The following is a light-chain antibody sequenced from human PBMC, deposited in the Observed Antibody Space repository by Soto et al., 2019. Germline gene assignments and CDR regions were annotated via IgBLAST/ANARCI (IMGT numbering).Light chain of an antibody. V-gene: IGKV1-5*01. CDR3: QQYNPYSMWT. CDR1: QSISVA. Sequence: IQVTQSPSSLSASVGDRVAITCRASQSISVAVAWYQQKPGKAPKLLIFDTSSLESGVPSRFSGSGSGTEFTLTISSLQPDDFATYYCQQYNPYSMWTFGQGTNVEIK. CDR2: DTS. J-gene: IGKJ1*01.